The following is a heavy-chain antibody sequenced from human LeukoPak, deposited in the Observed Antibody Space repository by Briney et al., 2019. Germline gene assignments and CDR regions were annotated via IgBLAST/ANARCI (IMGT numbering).Heavy chain of an antibody. J-gene: IGHJ4*02. CDR3: ARDHGTSWYRYFDS. V-gene: IGHV4-30-4*08. CDR2: ISYSGSA. D-gene: IGHD6-13*01. Sequence: SETLSLTCTVSGASIASGDYYWSWIRQPPGKPLEWIGYISYSGSAFHNPSLKSRTNISFDTAKNHISLRLSSVTAADTAVYYCARDHGTSWYRYFDSWGQGIRVTVSS. CDR1: GASIASGDYY.